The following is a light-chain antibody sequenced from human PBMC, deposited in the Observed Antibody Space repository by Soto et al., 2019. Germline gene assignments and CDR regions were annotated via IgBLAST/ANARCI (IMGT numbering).Light chain of an antibody. CDR1: QSVSNRY. Sequence: EIVLTQSPGTLSLSPGERATLSCRASQSVSNRYVAWYQQKPGQAPRFLIYGASSRATGIPDRFSGSGSGTDFTLIISRLEPEDFAVYYCQQYGSSPLTFGGGTKVEIK. CDR2: GAS. V-gene: IGKV3-20*01. J-gene: IGKJ4*01. CDR3: QQYGSSPLT.